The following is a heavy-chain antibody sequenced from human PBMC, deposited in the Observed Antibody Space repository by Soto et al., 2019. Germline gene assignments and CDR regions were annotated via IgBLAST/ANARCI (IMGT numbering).Heavy chain of an antibody. CDR2: IYYPGLT. V-gene: IGHV4-30-2*06. CDR3: ARGKRSKTASAGTGWFDP. CDR1: DDSISSGGLS. J-gene: IGHJ5*02. D-gene: IGHD6-13*01. Sequence: QLQLQESGSGLLKPSQTLSLNCSVSDDSISSGGLSWNWLRQSPGRGLEWIGYIYYPGLTYYNPSLKSRVSMSLDTSENQVSLSLSSVTAADSAVYYCARGKRSKTASAGTGWFDPWGPGTLVTVSS.